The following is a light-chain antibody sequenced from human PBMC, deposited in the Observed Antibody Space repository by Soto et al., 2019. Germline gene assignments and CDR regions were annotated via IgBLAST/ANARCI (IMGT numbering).Light chain of an antibody. CDR3: QKRGNWPQ. V-gene: IGKV3-11*01. CDR1: QSISNY. Sequence: EVMLSQSPATLCLSPGETATLSCGASQSISNYLAWYQHKPGQAPRLLIFDASNRATGIPARFSGSGSGTDFTLTISGLEPEDFAIYYCQKRGNWPQFGQGTLPEVK. CDR2: DAS. J-gene: IGKJ5*01.